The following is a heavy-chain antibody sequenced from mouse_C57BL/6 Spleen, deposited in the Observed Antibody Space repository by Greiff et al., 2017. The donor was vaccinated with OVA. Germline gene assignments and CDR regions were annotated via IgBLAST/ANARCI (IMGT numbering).Heavy chain of an antibody. CDR2: IRLKSDNYAT. V-gene: IGHV6-3*01. Sequence: EVQRVESGGGLVQPGGSMKLSCVASGFTFSNYWMNWVRQSPEKGLEWVAQIRLKSDNYATHYAESVKGRFTISRDDSKSRVYLQMNNLRAEHTGIYSCTALYYYGSSAWFAYWGHGTLVTVSA. CDR1: GFTFSNYW. D-gene: IGHD1-1*01. J-gene: IGHJ3*01. CDR3: TALYYYGSSAWFAY.